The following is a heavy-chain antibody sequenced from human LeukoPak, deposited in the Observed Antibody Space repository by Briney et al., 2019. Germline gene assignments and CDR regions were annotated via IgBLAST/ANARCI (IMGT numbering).Heavy chain of an antibody. Sequence: PSETLSLTCTVSGGFISSSSYYWGWIRQPPGKGLEWIGSIYYSGSTYYNPSLKSRVTISVDTSKNQFSLKLSSVTAADTAVYYCARHQPLRFLEWLPLHFDYWGQGTLVTVSS. J-gene: IGHJ4*02. CDR1: GGFISSSSYY. CDR2: IYYSGST. D-gene: IGHD3-3*01. CDR3: ARHQPLRFLEWLPLHFDY. V-gene: IGHV4-39*01.